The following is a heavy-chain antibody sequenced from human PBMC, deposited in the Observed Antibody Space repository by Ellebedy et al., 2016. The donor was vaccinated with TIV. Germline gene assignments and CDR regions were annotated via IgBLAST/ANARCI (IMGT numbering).Heavy chain of an antibody. Sequence: SETLSLXXAVYGGSFSGYYWSWIRQTPGKGPEWIGDINHSGSTNYNPSLKSRVTISVDRSKNQFSLKVNSVTAADMGVYYCARGGGIATAERNFDSWGQGTPVTVSS. J-gene: IGHJ4*02. CDR2: INHSGST. D-gene: IGHD6-13*01. CDR1: GGSFSGYY. V-gene: IGHV4-34*01. CDR3: ARGGGIATAERNFDS.